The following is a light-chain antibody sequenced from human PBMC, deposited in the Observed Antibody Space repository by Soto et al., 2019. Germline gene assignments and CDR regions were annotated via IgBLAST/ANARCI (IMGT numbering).Light chain of an antibody. J-gene: IGKJ1*01. Sequence: DIQMTQSPSSLSASVGDRVTITCRASQSITTYLNWYRQKPGKAPKLLIYAASSLQSGVPSRFSGSGSETEFTLSISSLQPEDFATYYCQQYYSYSWTFGQGTKVDIK. V-gene: IGKV1-39*01. CDR3: QQYYSYSWT. CDR1: QSITTY. CDR2: AAS.